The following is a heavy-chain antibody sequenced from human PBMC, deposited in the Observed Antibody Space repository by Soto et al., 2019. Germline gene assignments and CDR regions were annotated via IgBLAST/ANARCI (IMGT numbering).Heavy chain of an antibody. Sequence: QVQVVQSGAEVKKPGSSVKVSCKASGGTFSNYAISWVRQAPGHGLEWVGGIIPLTETPVYAQTVQGRLTITADEITSAAYMELSSLRSDDTAVYYCAIGTRNIWTCDFWGQGTLVTCSS. CDR3: AIGTRNIWTCDF. D-gene: IGHD1-1*01. V-gene: IGHV1-69*01. CDR1: GGTFSNYA. J-gene: IGHJ4*02. CDR2: IIPLTETP.